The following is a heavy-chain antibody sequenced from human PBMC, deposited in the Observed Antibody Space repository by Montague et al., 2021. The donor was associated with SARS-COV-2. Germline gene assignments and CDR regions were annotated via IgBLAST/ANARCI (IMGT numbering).Heavy chain of an antibody. Sequence: SETLSLTCTVSGGSISRYSWTWIRQPPGKGLEWIGYIYNSESTNSNSSLTRRVTISVAMSKNKFALTLSSVAAAATAASYCARVGRGISWYVVAFDIWGQGTVVTVSS. CDR2: IYNSEST. CDR1: GGSISRYS. J-gene: IGHJ3*02. CDR3: ARVGRGISWYVVAFDI. V-gene: IGHV4-59*01. D-gene: IGHD6-13*01.